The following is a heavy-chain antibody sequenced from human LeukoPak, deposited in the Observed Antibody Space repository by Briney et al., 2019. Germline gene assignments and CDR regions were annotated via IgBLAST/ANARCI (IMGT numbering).Heavy chain of an antibody. CDR1: GFTFSSYG. J-gene: IGHJ4*02. V-gene: IGHV3-23*01. CDR3: AGVFDS. Sequence: GGSLRLSCAASGFTFSSYGMSWVRQAPGKGLECVSIISASGDATKYADSVEGRFTISRDNAKNTVSLEMNSLSAEDTAMYYCAGVFDSWGQGFLVTVSS. CDR2: ISASGDAT. D-gene: IGHD2-8*01.